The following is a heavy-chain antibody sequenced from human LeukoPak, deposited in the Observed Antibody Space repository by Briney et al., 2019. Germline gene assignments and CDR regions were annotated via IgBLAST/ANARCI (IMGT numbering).Heavy chain of an antibody. J-gene: IGHJ4*02. CDR2: INSDGSST. V-gene: IGHV3-74*01. Sequence: GGSLRLSCAASGFTFSGYWMHWVRRAPGKGLVWVSRINSDGSSTSYADSVKGRSTISRDNAKNTLYLQTNSLRPENTAVYCFARATSDSSGYYPPSLGYWGQGTLVTVS. D-gene: IGHD3-22*01. CDR1: GFTFSGYW. CDR3: ARATSDSSGYYPPSLGY.